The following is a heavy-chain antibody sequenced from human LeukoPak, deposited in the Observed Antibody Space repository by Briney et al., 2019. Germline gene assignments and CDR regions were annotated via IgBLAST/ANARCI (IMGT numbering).Heavy chain of an antibody. J-gene: IGHJ4*02. Sequence: SETLSLTCTVSGGSLREKYYYWGWIRQPPGKGLEWIGSIYYSGNTHYTPSLQSRVTISLDTSKNQFSLKLSSVTAADTAIYYCTRRGDYWGQGTLVTVSS. CDR1: GGSLREKYYY. CDR3: TRRGDY. V-gene: IGHV4-39*01. CDR2: IYYSGNT.